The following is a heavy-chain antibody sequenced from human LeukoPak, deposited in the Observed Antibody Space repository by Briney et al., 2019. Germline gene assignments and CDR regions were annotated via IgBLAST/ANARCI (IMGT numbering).Heavy chain of an antibody. J-gene: IGHJ6*03. V-gene: IGHV3-74*01. CDR3: AKNGDRGAYCSGGSCYPYYYYYMDV. Sequence: PGGSLRLSCEASGFTFNGHWMHWVRQAPGKGLVWVSLINGDGSTISYADSVKGRFTISRDNAKNRLSLQMNSLRAEDTAIYYCAKNGDRGAYCSGGSCYPYYYYYMDVWGKGTTVTVSS. CDR2: INGDGSTI. D-gene: IGHD2-15*01. CDR1: GFTFNGHW.